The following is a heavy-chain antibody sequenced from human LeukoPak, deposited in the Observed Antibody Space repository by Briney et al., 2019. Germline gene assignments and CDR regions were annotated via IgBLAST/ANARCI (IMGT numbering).Heavy chain of an antibody. CDR1: GFTFSSYW. Sequence: GGSLRLSCAASGFTFSSYWVSWVRQAPGKGLEWVANIKQDGSEKYYVDSVKGRFTISRDNAKNSLYLQMNSLRAEDTAVYYCARDSHFYDILTGYYYWGQGTLVTVSS. CDR3: ARDSHFYDILTGYYY. J-gene: IGHJ4*02. V-gene: IGHV3-7*03. D-gene: IGHD3-9*01. CDR2: IKQDGSEK.